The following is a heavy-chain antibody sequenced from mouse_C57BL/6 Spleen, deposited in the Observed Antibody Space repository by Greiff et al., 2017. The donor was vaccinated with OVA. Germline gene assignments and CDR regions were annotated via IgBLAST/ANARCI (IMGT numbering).Heavy chain of an antibody. J-gene: IGHJ4*01. V-gene: IGHV5-17*01. CDR3: APYYDYGGDMDY. CDR2: ISSGSSTI. D-gene: IGHD2-4*01. CDR1: GFTFSDYG. Sequence: EVKVEESGGGLVKPGGSLKLSCAASGFTFSDYGMHWVRQAPEKGLEWVAYISSGSSTIYYADTVKGRITISRDNAKNTLFLQMTSLRAEDAAMYYCAPYYDYGGDMDYWGQGTSVTVSS.